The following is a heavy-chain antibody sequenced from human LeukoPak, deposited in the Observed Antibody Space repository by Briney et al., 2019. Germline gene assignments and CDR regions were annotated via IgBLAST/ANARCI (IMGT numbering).Heavy chain of an antibody. V-gene: IGHV3-7*01. Sequence: GSLKLPCATPGFTFYKHWMNWVRPAPRKGPEWVAKIKQDGSEKYYVDSVKGRFTISRDNAKNSLYLQMNSLRAEDTAVYYCARDSSGWYGHPKNEDYWGQGTLVTVSS. D-gene: IGHD6-19*01. CDR2: IKQDGSEK. CDR1: GFTFYKHW. CDR3: ARDSSGWYGHPKNEDY. J-gene: IGHJ4*02.